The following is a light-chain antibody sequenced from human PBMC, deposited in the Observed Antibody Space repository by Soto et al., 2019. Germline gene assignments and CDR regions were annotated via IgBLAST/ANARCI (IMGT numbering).Light chain of an antibody. CDR2: EGS. V-gene: IGLV2-23*01. Sequence: QSVLTQPASVSGSPGQSITISCTGTSSDVGSYNLVSWYQQHPGTAPKLMIYEGSKRPSGVSNRFSGSKSGDTASLTISGLQAADEADYYCCPYAGSSTFLGVFGGGTKLTVL. J-gene: IGLJ3*02. CDR3: CPYAGSSTFLGV. CDR1: SSDVGSYNL.